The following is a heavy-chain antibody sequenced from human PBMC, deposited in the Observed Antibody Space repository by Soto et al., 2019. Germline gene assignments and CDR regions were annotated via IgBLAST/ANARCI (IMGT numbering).Heavy chain of an antibody. CDR1: GYTFTSYY. D-gene: IGHD6-13*01. CDR2: INPSGGST. CDR3: AREARQQLVPGYYFDY. Sequence: ASVKVSCKASGYTFTSYYMHWVRQAPGQGLEWMGIINPSGGSTSYAQKFQGRVTMTRDTSTSTVYMELSSLRSEDTAVYYCAREARQQLVPGYYFDYWGQGTLVTVST. V-gene: IGHV1-46*01. J-gene: IGHJ4*02.